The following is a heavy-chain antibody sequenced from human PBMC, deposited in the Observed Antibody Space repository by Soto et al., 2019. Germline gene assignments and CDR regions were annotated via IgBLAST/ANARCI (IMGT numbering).Heavy chain of an antibody. J-gene: IGHJ6*02. Sequence: LRLSSAASGFTFSSYILNWVRQAPGKGSEWGSSIGSSNSYIYYADSVQGRFPISRDNAKNSLYLQINSLRAEDTAVYYCARDLDIVVVPAPQLYGMDFWGQGTTVTVSS. CDR3: ARDLDIVVVPAPQLYGMDF. CDR2: IGSSNSYI. D-gene: IGHD2-2*01. V-gene: IGHV3-21*01. CDR1: GFTFSSYI.